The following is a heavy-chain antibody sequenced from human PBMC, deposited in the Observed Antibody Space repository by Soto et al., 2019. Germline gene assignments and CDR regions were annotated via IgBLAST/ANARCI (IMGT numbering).Heavy chain of an antibody. CDR2: IYYSGST. Sequence: KASETLSLTCTVSGGSISSGDYYWSWIRQPPGKGLEWIGYIYYSGSTYYNPSLKSRVTISVDTSKNQFSLKLSSVTAADTAVYYCARDFRNYDSSGLINWFDPWGQGTLVTVSS. D-gene: IGHD3-22*01. V-gene: IGHV4-30-4*01. J-gene: IGHJ5*02. CDR1: GGSISSGDYY. CDR3: ARDFRNYDSSGLINWFDP.